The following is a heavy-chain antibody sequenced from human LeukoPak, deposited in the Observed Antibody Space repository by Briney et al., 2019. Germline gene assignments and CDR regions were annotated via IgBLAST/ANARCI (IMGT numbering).Heavy chain of an antibody. Sequence: GGSLRLSCAASGFTSSHYEMNWVRQAPGKGLEWVSYISSSGYTIYYADSVKGRFTISRDNAKNSLYLQMNSLRAEDTAVFYCAREDCSSTSCYDPSVSDYWGQGTLVTVSS. CDR2: ISSSGYTI. D-gene: IGHD2-2*01. J-gene: IGHJ4*02. CDR3: AREDCSSTSCYDPSVSDY. V-gene: IGHV3-48*03. CDR1: GFTSSHYE.